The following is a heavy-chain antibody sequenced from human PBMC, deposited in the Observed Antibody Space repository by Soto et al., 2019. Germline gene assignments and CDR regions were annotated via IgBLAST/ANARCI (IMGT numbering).Heavy chain of an antibody. CDR1: GYTFTSYA. Sequence: RASVKVSCKASGYTFTSYAMHWVRQAPGQRLEWMGWINAGNGNTKYSQKFQGRVTITRDTSASTAYMELSSLRSEDTAVYYCARVHLWFGELLSSYFDYWGQGTLVTVSS. CDR2: INAGNGNT. D-gene: IGHD3-10*01. CDR3: ARVHLWFGELLSSYFDY. J-gene: IGHJ4*02. V-gene: IGHV1-3*01.